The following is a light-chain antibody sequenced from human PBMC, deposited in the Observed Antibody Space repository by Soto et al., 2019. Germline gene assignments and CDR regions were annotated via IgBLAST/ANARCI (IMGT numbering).Light chain of an antibody. J-gene: IGKJ1*01. V-gene: IGKV1-5*01. CDR3: QQSHSIPLT. Sequence: DIQMTQSPSTLSASLGDRVTITCRASQTISQWLAWYQQKPGKAPKLLIYDASSLETGVPSRFSGSGSGTEFALTISSLQPDDFATYYCQQSHSIPLTFGQGTKVDIK. CDR1: QTISQW. CDR2: DAS.